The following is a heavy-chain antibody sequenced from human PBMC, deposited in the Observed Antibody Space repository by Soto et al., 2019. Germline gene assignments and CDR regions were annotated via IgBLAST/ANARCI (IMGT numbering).Heavy chain of an antibody. D-gene: IGHD1-26*01. CDR2: ISGSGDST. CDR1: GFTFSNYA. V-gene: IGHV3-23*01. Sequence: EVQLLESGGGLVQPGGSLRLSCAASGFTFSNYAMNWVRQAPGKGLEWVSVISGSGDSTYYADSVKGRFTISRDNSKNTLYLQMNSLRAEDTAIYYSARRGSGSYYDYWGQETLVTVSS. J-gene: IGHJ4*02. CDR3: ARRGSGSYYDY.